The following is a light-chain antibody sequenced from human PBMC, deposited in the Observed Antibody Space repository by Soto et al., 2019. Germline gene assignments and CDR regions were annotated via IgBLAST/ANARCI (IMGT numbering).Light chain of an antibody. J-gene: IGKJ1*01. CDR2: DVS. Sequence: IVLTQSPATLSLSPGKRATLSCRASQNISNYLIWYQQKPGQAPRLLIYDVSNKATGIPARFSGSGSGTDFSLTISSVEPADFAVYYCPQRSICPQTFGQATKVEI. CDR3: PQRSICPQT. CDR1: QNISNY. V-gene: IGKV3-11*01.